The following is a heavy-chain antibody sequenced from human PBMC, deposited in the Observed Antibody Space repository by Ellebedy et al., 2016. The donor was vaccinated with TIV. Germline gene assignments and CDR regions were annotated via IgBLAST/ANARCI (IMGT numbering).Heavy chain of an antibody. D-gene: IGHD2-15*01. Sequence: AASVKVSCKASGYSFGSYYLHWVRQAPGQGLEWMGIIDPRGGRIDYAQKFQGRVTMTTDTSTGTAYMELRSLTSDDTAVYYCAREADSDALDIWGQGTMVIVSS. CDR3: AREADSDALDI. V-gene: IGHV1-46*01. J-gene: IGHJ3*02. CDR1: GYSFGSYY. CDR2: IDPRGGRI.